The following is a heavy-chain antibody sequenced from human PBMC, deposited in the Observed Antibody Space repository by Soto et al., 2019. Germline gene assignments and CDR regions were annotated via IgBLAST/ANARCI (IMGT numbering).Heavy chain of an antibody. V-gene: IGHV3-23*01. D-gene: IGHD3-22*01. CDR2: ISGSGGST. CDR1: GLTFSRYA. J-gene: IGHJ4*02. CDR3: AKRYYDTDGYYSFDY. Sequence: GSLRLSCAASGLTFSRYAMNWVRQAPGKGLEWVSTISGSGGSTYYAGSVKGRFTISRDNSKNTLYLQMNSLRAEDTAVYYCAKRYYDTDGYYSFDYWGQGTLVTVSS.